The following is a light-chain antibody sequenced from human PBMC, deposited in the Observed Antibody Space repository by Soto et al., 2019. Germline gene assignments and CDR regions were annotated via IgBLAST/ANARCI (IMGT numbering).Light chain of an antibody. CDR2: GAS. V-gene: IGKV3-11*01. Sequence: EIVLTQSPATLSLSPGERATLSCRASQSVSRDLAWYQQKPGQAPRLLMYGASSGATGIPARFSGSGSGTDFTLTISSLEPEDFAVYYCHQRSNWPPLTFGGGTKVEI. CDR3: HQRSNWPPLT. J-gene: IGKJ4*01. CDR1: QSVSRD.